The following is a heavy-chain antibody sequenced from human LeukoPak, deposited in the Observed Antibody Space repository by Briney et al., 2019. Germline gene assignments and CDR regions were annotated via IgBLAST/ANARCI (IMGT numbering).Heavy chain of an antibody. CDR2: IYHSGST. V-gene: IGHV4-38-2*02. Sequence: SETLSLTCTVSGYSISSGYYWGWIRQPPGKGLEWIGSIYHSGSTYYNPSLKSRVTISVDTSKNQFSLKLSSVTAADTAVYYCARVRLVTAQYRSAYFDYWGQGTLVTVSS. CDR1: GYSISSGYY. D-gene: IGHD2-21*02. J-gene: IGHJ4*02. CDR3: ARVRLVTAQYRSAYFDY.